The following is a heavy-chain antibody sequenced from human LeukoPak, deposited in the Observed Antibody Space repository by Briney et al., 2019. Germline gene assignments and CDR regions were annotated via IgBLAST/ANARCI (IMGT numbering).Heavy chain of an antibody. D-gene: IGHD3-22*01. J-gene: IGHJ4*02. CDR2: ISAYNGNT. Sequence: GASVKVSCKASEYTFTEYAVNWVRQAPGQGLEWMGWISAYNGNTNYAQKFQGRVTMTTDTSTSTAYMELRSLRSDDTAVYYCARRYHYDSSGYYFNDSWGQGTLVTVSS. CDR3: ARRYHYDSSGYYFNDS. V-gene: IGHV1-18*01. CDR1: EYTFTEYA.